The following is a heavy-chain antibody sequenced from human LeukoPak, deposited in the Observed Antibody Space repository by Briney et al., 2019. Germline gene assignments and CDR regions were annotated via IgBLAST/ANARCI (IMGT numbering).Heavy chain of an antibody. V-gene: IGHV1-69*13. Sequence: SVKVSCKASRGTFSSYAISWVRQAPGQGLEWMGGIIPIFGTANYAQKFQGRVTITADESTSTAYMELSSLRSEDTAVYYCARAYSSGRPDAFDIWGQGTMVTVSS. CDR2: IIPIFGTA. J-gene: IGHJ3*02. CDR3: ARAYSSGRPDAFDI. CDR1: RGTFSSYA. D-gene: IGHD6-19*01.